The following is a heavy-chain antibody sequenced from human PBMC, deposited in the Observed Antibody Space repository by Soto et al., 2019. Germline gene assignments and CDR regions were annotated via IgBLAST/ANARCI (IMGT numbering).Heavy chain of an antibody. D-gene: IGHD2-2*01. CDR3: ARSQGSSTSLEIYYYYDYGMEG. V-gene: IGHV1-69*01. J-gene: IGHJ6*02. CDR1: GCTFSSYA. CDR2: ISTISGTA. Sequence: QVQLVQSGAEVKKPGSSVKVSCKASGCTFSSYAISWVRQAPGQGLEWMGGISTISGTANYAQKFQCRVTITADESTSTAYMELSSLRSEDTAVYYCARSQGSSTSLEIYYYYDYGMEGWGQGTTVTVSS.